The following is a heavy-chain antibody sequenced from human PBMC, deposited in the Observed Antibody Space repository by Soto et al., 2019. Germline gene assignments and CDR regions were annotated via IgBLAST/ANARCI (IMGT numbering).Heavy chain of an antibody. V-gene: IGHV3-74*01. CDR1: GFTFSTYC. J-gene: IGHJ4*02. CDR3: VRGTPAWRGMDY. D-gene: IGHD1-1*01. CDR2: TCRYGREL. Sequence: EVQLVESGGGFNQPGGSLRLSCAASGFTFSTYCMHWVRHTPGTGLVWVSRTCRYGRELYYADSVKGRFTISRDDAKNTLYLQMDSLRVEDTGIYYCVRGTPAWRGMDYWGQGALVTVSS.